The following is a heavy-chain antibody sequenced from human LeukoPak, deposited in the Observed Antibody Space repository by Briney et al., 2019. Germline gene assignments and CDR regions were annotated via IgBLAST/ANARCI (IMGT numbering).Heavy chain of an antibody. CDR1: GGSISSYY. CDR3: ARDMYYDILTGYYGGYNWFDP. CDR2: IYYSGST. Sequence: SETLSLTCTVSGGSISSYYWSWLRQPPGKGLEWIGYIYYSGSTNYNPSLKSRVTISVDTSKNQFSLKLSSVTAADTAVYYCARDMYYDILTGYYGGYNWFDPWGQGTLVTVSS. J-gene: IGHJ5*02. V-gene: IGHV4-59*01. D-gene: IGHD3-9*01.